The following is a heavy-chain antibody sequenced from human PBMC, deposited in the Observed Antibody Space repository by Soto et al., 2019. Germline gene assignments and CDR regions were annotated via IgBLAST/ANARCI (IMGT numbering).Heavy chain of an antibody. V-gene: IGHV4-59*01. Sequence: PSETLSLTCTVSGGSISTYYWSCVRQPPGKGLEWIGYIYYSGITNYNPSLKSRVSISIDTSKNHFSLKLTSVTAADTAVYYCVRYSRPPAAGFDYWGQGALVTVSS. CDR1: GGSISTYY. J-gene: IGHJ4*02. CDR3: VRYSRPPAAGFDY. D-gene: IGHD6-13*01. CDR2: IYYSGIT.